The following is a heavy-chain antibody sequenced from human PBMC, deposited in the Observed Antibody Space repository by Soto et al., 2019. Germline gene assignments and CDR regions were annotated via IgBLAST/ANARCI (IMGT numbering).Heavy chain of an antibody. J-gene: IGHJ4*02. Sequence: GGSLRLSCAASGLTVSTNYMSWVRQAPGKGLEWVSIVYSSGGTYYADSVKGRFTIFRDNSMNTLYLQMNNLRVDDTAVYYCARGGVCVGGGCPLRGSFDHWGRGALVTVSS. V-gene: IGHV3-53*01. CDR2: VYSSGGT. D-gene: IGHD2-21*01. CDR1: GLTVSTNY. CDR3: ARGGVCVGGGCPLRGSFDH.